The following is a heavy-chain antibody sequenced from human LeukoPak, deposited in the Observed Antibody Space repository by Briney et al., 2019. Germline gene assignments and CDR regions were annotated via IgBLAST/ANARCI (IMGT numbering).Heavy chain of an antibody. V-gene: IGHV3-23*01. J-gene: IGHJ4*02. CDR1: GFTFSSYA. CDR3: AKDNTDEAGNFDY. CDR2: ISASGCST. Sequence: PGGSLRLSCAASGFTFSSYAMSWVRQAPGRGLEWVSAISASGCSTYYIDSVKCRFTISRDNSKNTLYLQMNNLRAEDTAIYCCAKDNTDEAGNFDYWGQGTLVTVSS. D-gene: IGHD1-1*01.